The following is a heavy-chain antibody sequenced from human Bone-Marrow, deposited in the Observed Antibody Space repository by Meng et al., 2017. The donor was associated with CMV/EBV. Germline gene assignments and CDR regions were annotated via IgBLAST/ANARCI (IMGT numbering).Heavy chain of an antibody. CDR1: GYTFSVSY. Sequence: ASVKVSCKASGYTFSVSYIYWVRQAPGQGLEWMGWIDPSNGATNSTQKFNDRVTMTGDASIGTAYMELSRLRSDDTAMYYCAIGGRSGYDPPYYYKNMNVWGQGTAVT. D-gene: IGHD5-12*01. CDR3: AIGGRSGYDPPYYYKNMNV. V-gene: IGHV1-2*02. J-gene: IGHJ6*02. CDR2: IDPSNGAT.